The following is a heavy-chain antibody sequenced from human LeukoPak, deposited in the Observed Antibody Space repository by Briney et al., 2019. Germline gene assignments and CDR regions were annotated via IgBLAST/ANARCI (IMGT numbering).Heavy chain of an antibody. Sequence: ASVKVSCKASGYTFTSYDINWVRQATGQGLEWMGWMNPNSGNTGYAQKFQGRVTMTRNTSISTAYMELSSLRSEDTAVYYCARKQPDYAGYSSSWYWFDPWGQGTLVTVSS. J-gene: IGHJ5*02. CDR2: MNPNSGNT. CDR1: GYTFTSYD. CDR3: ARKQPDYAGYSSSWYWFDP. V-gene: IGHV1-8*01. D-gene: IGHD6-13*01.